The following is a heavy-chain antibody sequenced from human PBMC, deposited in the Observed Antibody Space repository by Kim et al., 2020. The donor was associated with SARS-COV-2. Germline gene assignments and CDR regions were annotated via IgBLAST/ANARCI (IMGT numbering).Heavy chain of an antibody. V-gene: IGHV4-31*03. CDR2: IYDSGST. J-gene: IGHJ4*02. CDR1: GGSISSYGYY. D-gene: IGHD2-8*01. CDR3: ARDTNGVCHNDY. Sequence: SETLSLTCTVSGGSISSYGYYWSWIRQHPGKGLEWIGYIYDSGSTYYNPSLKSRVTISVDTSKNQFSLKLSSVTAADTAVYYCARDTNGVCHNDYWGQGTLVTVSS.